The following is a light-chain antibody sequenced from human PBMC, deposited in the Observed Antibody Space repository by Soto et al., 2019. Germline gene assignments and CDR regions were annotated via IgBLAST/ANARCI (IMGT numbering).Light chain of an antibody. CDR3: QQFGASPRYT. Sequence: EILLTQPPGTLSLSPGERATLSCRTSQTVGNIYLAWYQQKPGQAPRLLIYEASRRATGIPGRFSGSGSGTDFTLTISRLEPEDFAVYYCQQFGASPRYTFGQGTKLEI. J-gene: IGKJ2*01. CDR1: QTVGNIY. V-gene: IGKV3-20*01. CDR2: EAS.